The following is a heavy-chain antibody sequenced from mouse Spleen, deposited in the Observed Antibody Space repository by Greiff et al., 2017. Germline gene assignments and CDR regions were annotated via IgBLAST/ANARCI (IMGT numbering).Heavy chain of an antibody. CDR3: HYYYGSSLGFAY. Sequence: QVQLQQSGAELVRPGASVTLSCKASGYTFTDYEMHWVKQTPVHGLEWIGAIDPETGGTAYNQKFKGKATLTADKSSSTAYMELRSLTSEDSAVYYCHYYYGSSLGFAYWGQGTLVTVSA. J-gene: IGHJ3*01. D-gene: IGHD1-1*01. CDR1: GYTFTDYE. V-gene: IGHV1-15*01. CDR2: IDPETGGT.